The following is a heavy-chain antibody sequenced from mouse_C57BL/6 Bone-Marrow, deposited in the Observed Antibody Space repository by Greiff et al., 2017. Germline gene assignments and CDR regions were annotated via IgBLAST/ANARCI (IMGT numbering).Heavy chain of an antibody. CDR1: GYTFTSYW. CDR2: IDPSDSYT. V-gene: IGHV1-50*01. D-gene: IGHD3-3*01. J-gene: IGHJ2*01. CDR3: EGGGAWAAVGIDF. Sequence: QVQLQQPGAELVKPGASVKLSCKASGYTFTSYWMQWVKQRPGQGLEWIGEIDPSDSYTNYNQKFKGKATLTVDTSSSTAYMQLSSLTSEDSAVYDGEGGGAWAAVGIDFGGRGTALTVTA.